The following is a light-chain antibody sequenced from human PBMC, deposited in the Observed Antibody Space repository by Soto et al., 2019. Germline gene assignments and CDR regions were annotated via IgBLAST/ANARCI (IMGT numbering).Light chain of an antibody. CDR2: DVS. CDR3: QQRSNWPPWT. Sequence: TVVTQSPVTLSLPQRESATRSCRASQSVCSYLAWYQQKPGQAPRLLIYDVSNRATGIPARFSGSGSGTDFTLTISSLESEDFAVYYCQQRSNWPPWTFGQGT. CDR1: QSVCSY. V-gene: IGKV3-11*01. J-gene: IGKJ1*01.